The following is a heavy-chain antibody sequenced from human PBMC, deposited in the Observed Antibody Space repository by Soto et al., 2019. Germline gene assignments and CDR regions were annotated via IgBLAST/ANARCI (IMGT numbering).Heavy chain of an antibody. CDR1: QFIFSSYW. J-gene: IGHJ4*02. CDR2: IKQDGSEE. Sequence: PGGSLRLSCAATQFIFSSYWMTWVRQAPGKGPEWVATIKQDGSEEYYVDSVKGRFTISRDNANNTLYLHMNSLRVEDTAVYYCARDSAGFWSGYQSYWGQGTLVTVSS. V-gene: IGHV3-7*01. D-gene: IGHD3-3*01. CDR3: ARDSAGFWSGYQSY.